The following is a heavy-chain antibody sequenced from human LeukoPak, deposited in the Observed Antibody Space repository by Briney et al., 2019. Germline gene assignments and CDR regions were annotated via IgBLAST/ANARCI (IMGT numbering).Heavy chain of an antibody. CDR1: GFDFTNYW. J-gene: IGHJ4*02. CDR3: ARQYQDYFDY. Sequence: GESLKISCKGSGFDFTNYWIGWVRQMPGKGLEWMGIIYPRDSDTRYSPSFQGQVTISADKSISTAYLQWSSLKASDTAMYYCARQYQDYFDYWGQGTLVTVSS. CDR2: IYPRDSDT. V-gene: IGHV5-51*01. D-gene: IGHD2-2*01.